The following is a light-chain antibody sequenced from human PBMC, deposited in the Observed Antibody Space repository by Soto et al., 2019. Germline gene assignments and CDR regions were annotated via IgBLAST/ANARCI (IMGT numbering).Light chain of an antibody. J-gene: IGKJ4*01. CDR2: GIS. V-gene: IGKV3-15*01. CDR3: QQYNHWPLT. CDR1: QSVGSS. Sequence: IGMPQSPAPLSVSPGERATLSFRASQSVGSSLAWYQQKPGQAPRLLIYGISTRATGLPGRFSGSGFGTEFTLTISSLQSEDLAVYYCQQYNHWPLTFGGGTKVDI.